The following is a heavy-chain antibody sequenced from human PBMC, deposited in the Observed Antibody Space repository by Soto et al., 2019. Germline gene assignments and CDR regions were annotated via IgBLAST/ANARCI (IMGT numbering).Heavy chain of an antibody. CDR1: GFTFSSYS. Sequence: GGSLRLSCAASGFTFSSYSMNWVRLSPGKGLEWVSSISSSSSYIYYADSVKGRFTISRDNAKNSLYLQMNSLRAEDTAVYYCARYMDGYLNYWGQGTLVTVSS. J-gene: IGHJ4*02. CDR2: ISSSSSYI. D-gene: IGHD2-2*03. CDR3: ARYMDGYLNY. V-gene: IGHV3-21*01.